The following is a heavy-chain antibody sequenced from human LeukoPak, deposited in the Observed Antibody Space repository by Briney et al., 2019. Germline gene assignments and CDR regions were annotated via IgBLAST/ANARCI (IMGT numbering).Heavy chain of an antibody. D-gene: IGHD1-26*01. J-gene: IGHJ4*02. Sequence: EASVKVSCKASGYTFTGYYMHWVRQTPGQGLEWMGWINPKTGDTGYAQKFQGRVNMTRNTSIDTAYMELSGLRSDDKAVYYCTRGSLSGSSRDYWGQGTLLTVSS. CDR2: INPKTGDT. V-gene: IGHV1-8*02. CDR1: GYTFTGYY. CDR3: TRGSLSGSSRDY.